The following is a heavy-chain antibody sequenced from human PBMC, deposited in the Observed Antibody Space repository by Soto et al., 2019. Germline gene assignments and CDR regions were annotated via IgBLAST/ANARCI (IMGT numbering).Heavy chain of an antibody. J-gene: IGHJ4*02. CDR2: IIPLFGTA. V-gene: IGHV1-69*01. CDR1: GGTFNIYS. Sequence: QVQLVQSGADVKKPGSSVKVSCKASGGTFNIYSISWVRQAPGQGLEWMGGIIPLFGTAYYAQEFQGRVTITADESTSKAYMELSSLRSEGTAVYFCAGGASTHYYDSSGYYKGPLDYWGQGTLVTVSS. CDR3: AGGASTHYYDSSGYYKGPLDY. D-gene: IGHD3-22*01.